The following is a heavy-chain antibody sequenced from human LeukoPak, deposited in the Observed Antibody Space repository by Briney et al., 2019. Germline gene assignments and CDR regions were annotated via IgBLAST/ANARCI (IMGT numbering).Heavy chain of an antibody. V-gene: IGHV4/OR15-8*01. D-gene: IGHD1-1*01. Sequence: PSETLSLTCVVSGGSISTSNWWSWVRQPPGKGLEWIGEIHHSGTTNYTPSLKSRVTISVDKSKNQFSLKLTSVTAADTAVYYCARENDGPGEPNWYFDLWGRGTLVTVSS. J-gene: IGHJ2*01. CDR3: ARENDGPGEPNWYFDL. CDR2: IHHSGTT. CDR1: GGSISTSNW.